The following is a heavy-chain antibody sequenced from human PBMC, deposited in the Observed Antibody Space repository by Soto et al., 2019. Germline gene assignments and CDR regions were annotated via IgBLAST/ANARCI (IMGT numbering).Heavy chain of an antibody. CDR3: AKDQRPQWLVY. CDR2: ISYDGSNK. CDR1: GFTFSSYG. D-gene: IGHD6-19*01. J-gene: IGHJ4*02. Sequence: GGSLRLSCAASGFTFSSYGMHWVRQAPGKGLEWVAVISYDGSNKYYADSVKGRFTISRDNSKNTLYLQMNSLRAEDTAVYYCAKDQRPQWLVYWGQGTLVTVSS. V-gene: IGHV3-30*18.